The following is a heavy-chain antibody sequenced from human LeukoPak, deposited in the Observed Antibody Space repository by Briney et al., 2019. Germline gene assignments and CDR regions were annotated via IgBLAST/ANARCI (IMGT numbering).Heavy chain of an antibody. J-gene: IGHJ2*01. CDR3: ARFNGGDSTGCFDL. CDR2: IWYDGSNQ. D-gene: IGHD4-23*01. V-gene: IGHV3-33*01. CDR1: GFAFNSNG. Sequence: GRSLRLSCAASGFAFNSNGMHWVRQAPGKGLEWVALIWYDGSNQDYIDSVKGRFTISRDNSRNTLYLQMSSLRADDAAVYYCARFNGGDSTGCFDLWGRGTLVTVSS.